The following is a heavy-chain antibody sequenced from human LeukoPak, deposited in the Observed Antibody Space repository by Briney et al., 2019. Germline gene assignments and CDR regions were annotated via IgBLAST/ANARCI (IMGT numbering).Heavy chain of an antibody. CDR2: INPNSGGT. V-gene: IGHV1-2*02. D-gene: IGHD4-17*01. CDR3: ARAPPVTGYYYYMDV. CDR1: GYSFTSYY. Sequence: ASVKVSCKASGYSFTSYYMHWVRQAPGQGLEWMGWINPNSGGTNYAQKFQGRVTMTRDTSISTAYMELSRLRSDDTAVYYCARAPPVTGYYYYMDVWGKGTTVTVSS. J-gene: IGHJ6*03.